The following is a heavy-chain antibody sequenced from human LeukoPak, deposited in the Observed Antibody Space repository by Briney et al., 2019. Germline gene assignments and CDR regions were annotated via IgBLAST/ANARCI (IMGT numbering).Heavy chain of an antibody. CDR1: GGTFSSYA. CDR3: ARDWDYDILTGYYRGDYYYGMDV. J-gene: IGHJ6*02. D-gene: IGHD3-9*01. Sequence: SVKVPCKTSGGTFSSYAISWVRQAPGQGLEWMGRIIPILGIANYAQKFQGRVTITADKSTSTAYMELSSLRSEDTAVYYCARDWDYDILTGYYRGDYYYGMDVWGQGTTVTVSS. V-gene: IGHV1-69*04. CDR2: IIPILGIA.